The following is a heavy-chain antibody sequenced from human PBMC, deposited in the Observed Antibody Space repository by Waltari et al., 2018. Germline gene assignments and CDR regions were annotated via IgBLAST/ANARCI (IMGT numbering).Heavy chain of an antibody. Sequence: QVQLVQSGAEVKKPGASVKVSCKASGYTFTGYYMHWVRQAPGQGLEWMGRINPNSGGTNYAQKFQGRVTMTRDTSISTAYMELNSLRTEDTAVYYCARAEYFRFDYWGQGTLVTVSS. D-gene: IGHD6-6*01. V-gene: IGHV1-2*06. CDR2: INPNSGGT. J-gene: IGHJ4*02. CDR3: ARAEYFRFDY. CDR1: GYTFTGYY.